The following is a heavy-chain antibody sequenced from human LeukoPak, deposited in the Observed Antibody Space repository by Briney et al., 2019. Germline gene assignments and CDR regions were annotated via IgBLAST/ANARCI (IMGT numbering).Heavy chain of an antibody. Sequence: ASVKVSCKASGYTFTSYGISWVRQAPGQGLEWMGWISAYNGNTNYAQKLQGRVTMTTDTSTSTAYMELRSLRSDDTAVYYCARVGEAPDIGGYYFDYWGQGTLVTVSS. J-gene: IGHJ4*02. CDR2: ISAYNGNT. CDR1: GYTFTSYG. D-gene: IGHD2-15*01. CDR3: ARVGEAPDIGGYYFDY. V-gene: IGHV1-18*04.